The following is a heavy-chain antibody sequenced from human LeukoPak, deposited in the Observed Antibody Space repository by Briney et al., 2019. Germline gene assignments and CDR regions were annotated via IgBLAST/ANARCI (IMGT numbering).Heavy chain of an antibody. D-gene: IGHD3-22*01. V-gene: IGHV4-4*02. CDR3: ARVSDNYYDSSGDDY. Sequence: PGGSLRLSCAASGFTFSSYAMSWVRQAPGKGLEWIGEIYHSGSTNYNPPLKSRVTISVDKSKNQFSLKLSSVTAADTAVYYCARVSDNYYDSSGDDYWGQGTLVTVSS. CDR1: GFTFSSYAM. CDR2: IYHSGST. J-gene: IGHJ4*02.